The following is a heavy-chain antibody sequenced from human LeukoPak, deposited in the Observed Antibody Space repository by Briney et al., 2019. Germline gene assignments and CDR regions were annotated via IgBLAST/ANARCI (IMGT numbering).Heavy chain of an antibody. J-gene: IGHJ4*02. CDR3: AKDLAPRYSGYDWDYFDY. Sequence: GGSLRLSCAASGFTFTNYAMSWVRQTPGKGLEWVSATVGSGPDTYHADSVKGRFTVSRDNSRNTLYLQMNSLRAEDTAVYYCAKDLAPRYSGYDWDYFDYWGQGTLVTVSS. D-gene: IGHD5-12*01. CDR1: GFTFTNYA. CDR2: TVGSGPDT. V-gene: IGHV3-23*01.